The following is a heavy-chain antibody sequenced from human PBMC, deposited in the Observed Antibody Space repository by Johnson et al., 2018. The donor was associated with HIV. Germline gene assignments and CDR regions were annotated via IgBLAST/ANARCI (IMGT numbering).Heavy chain of an antibody. CDR3: SKEVI. V-gene: IGHV3-48*01. CDR1: AFTFTSCS. Sequence: VQLVESGGGVVQAGKSLTLSCVVSAFTFTSCSIHRGRQAPGKGLEWVSYISSSGSTIYYADSVKGRFTISRDNSKNTLYLQMNSLRAGDTAVYFCSKEVIWGQGTMVTVSS. CDR2: ISSSGSTI. J-gene: IGHJ3*02.